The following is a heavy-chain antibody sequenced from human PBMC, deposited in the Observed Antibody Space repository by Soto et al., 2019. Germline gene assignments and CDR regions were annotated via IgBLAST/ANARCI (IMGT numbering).Heavy chain of an antibody. D-gene: IGHD5-12*01. Sequence: SVKVSCNASGGTFSSYAISWVRQAPGQGLEWMGGIIPIFGTANYAQKFQGRVTITADESTSTAYMELSSLRSEDTAVYYCASAVDIVATIPYSRDYWGQGTLVTVSS. V-gene: IGHV1-69*01. J-gene: IGHJ4*02. CDR1: GGTFSSYA. CDR3: ASAVDIVATIPYSRDY. CDR2: IIPIFGTA.